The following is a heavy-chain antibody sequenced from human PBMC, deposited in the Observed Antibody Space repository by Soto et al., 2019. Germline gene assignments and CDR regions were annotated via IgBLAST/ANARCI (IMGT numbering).Heavy chain of an antibody. CDR3: ERRLFRKYYYYGMDV. CDR1: GYSFTSYW. V-gene: IGHV5-10-1*01. J-gene: IGHJ6*02. Sequence: ESLTMFCTGSGYSFTSYWISLVRQMPGKGLEWVGRIDPSDSYTNYSPSFQGHVTISADKSISTAYLQWSSLKASDTAMYYCERRLFRKYYYYGMDVWGQGTTVTVSS. CDR2: IDPSDSYT.